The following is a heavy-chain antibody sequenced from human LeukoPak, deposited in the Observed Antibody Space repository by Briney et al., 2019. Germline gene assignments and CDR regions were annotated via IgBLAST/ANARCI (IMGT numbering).Heavy chain of an antibody. Sequence: SETLSLTCTVSGGSISSYYWSWIRQPPGKGLEWIGYIYYSGSTNYNPSLKSRVTISVDTSKNQFSLKLSSATAADTAVYYCARANWNDPFDYWGQGTLVTVSS. D-gene: IGHD1-1*01. CDR3: ARANWNDPFDY. CDR2: IYYSGST. CDR1: GGSISSYY. J-gene: IGHJ4*02. V-gene: IGHV4-59*01.